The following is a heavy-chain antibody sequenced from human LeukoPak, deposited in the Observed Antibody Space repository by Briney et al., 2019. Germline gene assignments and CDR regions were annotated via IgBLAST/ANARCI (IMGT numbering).Heavy chain of an antibody. CDR3: ARDGPLETTVTTLLDY. V-gene: IGHV1-69*13. J-gene: IGHJ4*02. CDR2: IIPIFGTA. CDR1: GGTFSSYA. D-gene: IGHD4-17*01. Sequence: SVKVSCKASGGTFSSYAISWVRQAPGQGLEWMGGIIPIFGTANYAQKFQGRVTITADESTSTAYMELSSLRSEDTAVYYCARDGPLETTVTTLLDYWGQGTLVTVSS.